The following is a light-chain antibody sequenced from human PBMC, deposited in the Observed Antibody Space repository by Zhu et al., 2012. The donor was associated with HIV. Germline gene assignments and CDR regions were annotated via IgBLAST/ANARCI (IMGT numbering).Light chain of an antibody. J-gene: IGKJ1*01. CDR2: KAS. Sequence: DIQMTQSPSTLSASVGDRVTITCRASQSISSWLAWYQQKPGKAPKLLIXKASSLESGVPSRFSGSGSGTEFTLTISSLQPDDFATYYCQQYNSYSWTFGQGTKVEIK. V-gene: IGKV1-5*03. CDR3: QQYNSYSWT. CDR1: QSISSW.